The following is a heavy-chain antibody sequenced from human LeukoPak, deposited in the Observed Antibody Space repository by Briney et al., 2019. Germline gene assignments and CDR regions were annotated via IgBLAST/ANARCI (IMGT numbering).Heavy chain of an antibody. V-gene: IGHV4-30-4*01. D-gene: IGHD3-10*01. CDR2: IYHSGST. J-gene: IGHJ1*01. CDR3: AKMERGGSGVFQH. Sequence: PSETLSLTCAVSAGSISSDNYYCSWIRQPPGKGLEWIGYIYHSGSTYCSPSLKSRVSISVDTSKNQFSLKLSSVTAADTAVYHCAKMERGGSGVFQHWGQGTLVTVSS. CDR1: AGSISSDNYY.